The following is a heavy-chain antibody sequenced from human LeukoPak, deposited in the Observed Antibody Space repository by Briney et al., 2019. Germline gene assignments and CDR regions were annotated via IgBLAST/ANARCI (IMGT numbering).Heavy chain of an antibody. CDR1: GCTFSGYG. J-gene: IGHJ4*02. CDR3: AYYHVNEEPPTC. D-gene: IGHD1-1*01. V-gene: IGHV3-30*02. CDR2: VRYVSSNK. Sequence: GGSLRLSCVASGCTFSGYGMHWVRQAPGKGLGWVAFVRYVSSNKYYADSVKGRFTVSRDNSKNMLYLQMNSLSAEGTAVYDCAYYHVNEEPPTCWGQGTLVTVSS.